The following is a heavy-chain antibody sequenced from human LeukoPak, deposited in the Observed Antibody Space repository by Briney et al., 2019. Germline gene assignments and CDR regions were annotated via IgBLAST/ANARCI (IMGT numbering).Heavy chain of an antibody. V-gene: IGHV4-34*01. Sequence: SETLSLTCAVYGGSFSGYYWSWIRQPPGKGLEWIGEINHSGSTNYNPSLKSRVTISVDTSKNQFSLKLSSVTAADTAVYYCAGQAQRRPGFDYWGQGTLVTVSS. J-gene: IGHJ4*02. CDR3: AGQAQRRPGFDY. CDR1: GGSFSGYY. CDR2: INHSGST. D-gene: IGHD3-10*01.